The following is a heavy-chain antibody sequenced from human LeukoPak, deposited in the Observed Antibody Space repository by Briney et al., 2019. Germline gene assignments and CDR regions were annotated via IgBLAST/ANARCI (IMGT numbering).Heavy chain of an antibody. D-gene: IGHD2-2*01. J-gene: IGHJ6*02. Sequence: ASVKVSCKASGYTFTSYDINWVRQATGQGLEWMGWMNPNSGNTGYAQKFQGRVTMTRDTSISTAYMELSRLRSDDTAVYYCARNIVVVPAGERESLYYYYYYGMDVWGQGTTVTVSS. CDR2: MNPNSGNT. V-gene: IGHV1-8*01. CDR1: GYTFTSYD. CDR3: ARNIVVVPAGERESLYYYYYYGMDV.